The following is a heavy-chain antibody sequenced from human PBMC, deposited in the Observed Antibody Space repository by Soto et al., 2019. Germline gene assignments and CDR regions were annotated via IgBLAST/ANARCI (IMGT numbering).Heavy chain of an antibody. CDR1: GYTFTGYY. J-gene: IGHJ4*02. V-gene: IGHV1-2*04. D-gene: IGHD2-15*01. Sequence: ASVKVSFKASGYTFTGYYMHWVRQAPGQGLEWMGWINPNSGGTNYAQKFQGWVTMTRDTSISTAYMELSRLRSDDTAVYYCARSYPRYCSGGSCYYQTDYFDYWGQGTLVTVSS. CDR3: ARSYPRYCSGGSCYYQTDYFDY. CDR2: INPNSGGT.